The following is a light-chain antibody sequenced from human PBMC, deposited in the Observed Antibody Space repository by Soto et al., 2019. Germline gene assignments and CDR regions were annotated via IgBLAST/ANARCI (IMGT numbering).Light chain of an antibody. CDR1: SSGIGTFNL. CDR2: EVN. CDR3: YSFAGFNTQ. V-gene: IGLV2-23*02. Sequence: VLTQPASVSGSPGQSIAISCTGNSSGIGTFNLVSWYQQHPGRAPKLIIYEVNKRPSGISSRFSASKSGNTASLTISGLQADDEADYYCYSFAGFNTQFGGGTKVTVL. J-gene: IGLJ2*01.